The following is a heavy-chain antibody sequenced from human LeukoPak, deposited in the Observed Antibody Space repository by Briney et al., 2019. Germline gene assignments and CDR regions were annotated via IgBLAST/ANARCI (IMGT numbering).Heavy chain of an antibody. J-gene: IGHJ6*03. CDR1: GYTFTSYD. CDR2: MNPNSGNT. Sequence: GASVKVSCKASGYTFTSYDINWVRQATGPGLEWMGWMNPNSGNTGYAQKFKGRVTMTRNTSISTAYMELSSLRSEDTAVYYCARGRSKYSSSWFTSGYYYMDVWGKGTTVTVSS. D-gene: IGHD6-13*01. CDR3: ARGRSKYSSSWFTSGYYYMDV. V-gene: IGHV1-8*01.